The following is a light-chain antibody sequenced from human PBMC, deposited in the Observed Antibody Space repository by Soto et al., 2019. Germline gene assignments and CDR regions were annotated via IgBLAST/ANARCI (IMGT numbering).Light chain of an antibody. CDR2: AAS. Sequence: DIQMTRSPSSLSASVGDRVTITCRASQSINNYLNWYQQKPGKAPKLLIYAASNLQSGVPSRFSGSGSGTDFTLTINGLQPEDFATYYCQQTSITPLTCGGGTKVEIK. CDR3: QQTSITPLT. V-gene: IGKV1-39*01. CDR1: QSINNY. J-gene: IGKJ4*01.